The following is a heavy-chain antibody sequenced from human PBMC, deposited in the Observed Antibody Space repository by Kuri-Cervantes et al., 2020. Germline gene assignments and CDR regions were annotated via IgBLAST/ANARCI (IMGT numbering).Heavy chain of an antibody. J-gene: IGHJ6*02. CDR3: ARGYYDSSGYYYPYYYYGMDA. Sequence: SVKVSCKASGGTFSSYAISWVRQAPGQGLEWMGGIIPIFGTANYAQKLQGRVTMTTDTSTSTAYMELRSLRSDDTAVYYCARGYYDSSGYYYPYYYYGMDAWGQGTTVTVSS. D-gene: IGHD3-22*01. CDR2: IIPIFGTA. V-gene: IGHV1-69*05. CDR1: GGTFSSYA.